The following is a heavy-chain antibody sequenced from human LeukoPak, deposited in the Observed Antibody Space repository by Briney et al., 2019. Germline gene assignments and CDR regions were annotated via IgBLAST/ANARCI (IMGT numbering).Heavy chain of an antibody. CDR1: GFPLSSPGVG. Sequence: ESGPTLVNPTQTLTLTCTYSGFPLSSPGVGVSWIRQPSANALDWLAVLFSRDDKRYSPSLRGMLTINKDTSKKQVVLTVTNMDPVDTGTYYCARLKDNHEDDFFYMDVWGKGTTVIVSS. V-gene: IGHV2-5*01. CDR2: LFSRDDK. J-gene: IGHJ6*03. D-gene: IGHD5-24*01. CDR3: ARLKDNHEDDFFYMDV.